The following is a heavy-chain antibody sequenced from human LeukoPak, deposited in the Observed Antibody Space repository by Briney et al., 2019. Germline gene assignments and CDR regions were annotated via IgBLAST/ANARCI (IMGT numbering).Heavy chain of an antibody. CDR2: ISYDGSNK. D-gene: IGHD5-12*01. V-gene: IGHV3-30*18. J-gene: IGHJ4*02. CDR3: AKDRFELIVATTVTDY. Sequence: GCSLTLSCAASGLSFSSYGMHWVRQAPGKGLEWVAVISYDGSNKYYADSVKGRFTISRDNSKNTLYLQMNSLRAEDTAVYYCAKDRFELIVATTVTDYWGQGTLVTVSS. CDR1: GLSFSSYG.